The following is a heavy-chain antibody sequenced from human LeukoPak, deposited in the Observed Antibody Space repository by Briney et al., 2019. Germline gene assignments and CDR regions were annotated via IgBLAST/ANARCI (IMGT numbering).Heavy chain of an antibody. CDR3: AKDPGIVGLY. CDR1: GFTFSSYG. V-gene: IGHV3-30*18. J-gene: IGHJ4*02. D-gene: IGHD1-26*01. CDR2: ISYDGSNK. Sequence: PGRSLRLSCAASGFTFSSYGMHWVRQAPGKGLEWVAVISYDGSNKYYADSVKGRFTISRDNSKNTLYLQMNSLRAEDTAVYYCAKDPGIVGLYWGQGTLVTVSS.